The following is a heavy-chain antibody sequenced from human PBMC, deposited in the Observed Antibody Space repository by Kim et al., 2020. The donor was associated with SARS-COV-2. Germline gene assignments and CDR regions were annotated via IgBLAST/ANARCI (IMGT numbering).Heavy chain of an antibody. V-gene: IGHV3-48*03. CDR3: ARDRYSSGWFDY. CDR2: ISSSGSTI. CDR1: GFTFSSYE. D-gene: IGHD6-19*01. Sequence: GGSLRLSCAASGFTFSSYEMNWVRQAPGKGLEWVSYISSSGSTIYYADSVKGRFTISRDNAKNSLYLQMNSLRAEDTAVYYCARDRYSSGWFDYWGQGTLVTVSS. J-gene: IGHJ4*02.